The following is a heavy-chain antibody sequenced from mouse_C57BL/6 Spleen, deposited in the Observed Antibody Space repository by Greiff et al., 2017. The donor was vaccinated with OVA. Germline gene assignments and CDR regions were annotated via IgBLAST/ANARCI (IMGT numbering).Heavy chain of an antibody. CDR2: IYPGDGDT. CDR1: GYAFSSSW. D-gene: IGHD6-2*01. J-gene: IGHJ1*03. Sequence: QVQLQQSGPELVKPGASVKISCKASGYAFSSSWMNWVKQRPGRGLEWIGRIYPGDGDTNYNGKFKGKATLTADKSSSTAYMQLSSLTSEDSAVSSCARSPYSLLYFEVWGTGTTVTVSS. CDR3: ARSPYSLLYFEV. V-gene: IGHV1-82*01.